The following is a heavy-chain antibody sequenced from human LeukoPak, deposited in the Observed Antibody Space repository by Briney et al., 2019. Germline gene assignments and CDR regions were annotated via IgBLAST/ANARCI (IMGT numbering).Heavy chain of an antibody. Sequence: GASVKVPCKPSRYTFSGYYMNGVRQAPGQGLEWMGWINPNGGGTNYAQKFQGRVTMTRDRSISTAYMELSRLRSDDTAVYYCAREYYYDSHDNYPDFDYWGQGTLVTVSS. D-gene: IGHD3-22*01. V-gene: IGHV1-2*02. J-gene: IGHJ4*02. CDR1: RYTFSGYY. CDR3: AREYYYDSHDNYPDFDY. CDR2: INPNGGGT.